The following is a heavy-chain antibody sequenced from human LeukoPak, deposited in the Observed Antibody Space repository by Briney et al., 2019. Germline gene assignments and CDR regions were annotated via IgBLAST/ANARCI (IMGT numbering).Heavy chain of an antibody. CDR2: INTDGRTT. CDR3: ALRSPGGNSVPFDY. CDR1: GFTFSSHW. J-gene: IGHJ4*02. V-gene: IGHV3-74*01. Sequence: GGSLRLSCAASGFTFSSHWMHWVRQAPGKGLVWVSRINTDGRTTSYADSVRSRFTISRDNAMNTLYLEMNSLRSEDTAVYYCALRSPGGNSVPFDYWGQGTLVTVSS. D-gene: IGHD4-23*01.